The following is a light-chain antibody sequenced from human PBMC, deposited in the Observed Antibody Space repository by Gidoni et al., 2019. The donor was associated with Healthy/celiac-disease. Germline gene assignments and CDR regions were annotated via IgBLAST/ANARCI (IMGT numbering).Light chain of an antibody. J-gene: IGKJ3*01. CDR1: QSVSSN. CDR3: QQYNNWPPLFT. Sequence: EIVITQAPATLSVSPGERATLSCRASQSVSSNLAWYQQTPGQAPRLLIYGASTRATGIPARFSGSVFGTEFTLTISSLQSEYFAVYYCQQYNNWPPLFTFGPGTKVDIK. V-gene: IGKV3-15*01. CDR2: GAS.